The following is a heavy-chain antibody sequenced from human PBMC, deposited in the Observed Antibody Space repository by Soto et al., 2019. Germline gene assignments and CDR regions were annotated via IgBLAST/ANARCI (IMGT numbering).Heavy chain of an antibody. CDR3: ARQPADSSGYYYDH. V-gene: IGHV2-70*01. Sequence: VSGPTLVNPTQTLTLTCTVSGFSLSTSGMCVSWIRQPPGKALGWLALIDWDDDKYYSTSLKTRLTISKDTSKNQVVLTMTNMDPVDTATYYCARQPADSSGYYYDHWGQGTLVTVSS. D-gene: IGHD3-22*01. CDR2: IDWDDDK. J-gene: IGHJ5*02. CDR1: GFSLSTSGMC.